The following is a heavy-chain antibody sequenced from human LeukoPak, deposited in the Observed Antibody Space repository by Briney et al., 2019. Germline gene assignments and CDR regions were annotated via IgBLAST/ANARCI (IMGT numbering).Heavy chain of an antibody. Sequence: GGSLSLSCAASGFTFSNHDMTWVRQAPGKGLDWVSSISGGRTHYADSVKGRFIISRDNSKNMLYLQMNSLGTEDTAVYYCARGDSGNFDYWGQGTLVTVSS. CDR1: GFTFSNHD. V-gene: IGHV3-23*01. D-gene: IGHD1-26*01. J-gene: IGHJ4*02. CDR3: ARGDSGNFDY. CDR2: ISGGRT.